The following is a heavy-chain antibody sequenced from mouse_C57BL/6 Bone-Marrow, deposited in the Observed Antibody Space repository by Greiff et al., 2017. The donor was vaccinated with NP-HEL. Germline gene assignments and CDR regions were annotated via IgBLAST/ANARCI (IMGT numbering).Heavy chain of an antibody. CDR3: ARPLYGSSPWYFDV. CDR2: LDPSDSYT. Sequence: QVQLQQPGAELVKPGASVKLSCKASGYTFTSYWMQWVKQRPGQGLEWIGELDPSDSYTNYNPKFKGKATLTVDPSSSTPYMQLSSLTSEDSAVYYFARPLYGSSPWYFDVWGTGTTVTVSS. J-gene: IGHJ1*03. V-gene: IGHV1-50*01. D-gene: IGHD1-1*01. CDR1: GYTFTSYW.